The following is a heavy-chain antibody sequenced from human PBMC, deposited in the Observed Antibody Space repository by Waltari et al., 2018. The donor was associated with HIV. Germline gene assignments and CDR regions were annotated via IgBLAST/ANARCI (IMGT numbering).Heavy chain of an antibody. CDR2: IKDADGDA. Sequence: QVQLIQPEFQMGKPGASVRLSCQASGFILRDNYIHWVRRDRRQPFEWMAIIKDADGDAKSAQKVQARITLTRDLFTGTIHLDLMSLRSEDTAVYFCARAGLGGLIQDFDIWGRGT. V-gene: IGHV1-46*01. CDR1: GFILRDNY. CDR3: ARAGLGGLIQDFDI. D-gene: IGHD1-26*01. J-gene: IGHJ4*02.